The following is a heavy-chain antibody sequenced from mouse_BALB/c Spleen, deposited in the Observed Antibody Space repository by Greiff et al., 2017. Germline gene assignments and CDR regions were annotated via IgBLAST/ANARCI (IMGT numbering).Heavy chain of an antibody. V-gene: IGHV1-5*01. CDR1: GYTFTSYW. CDR3: TRGITTVVATGKNYFDY. CDR2: IYPGNSDT. J-gene: IGHJ2*01. D-gene: IGHD1-1*01. Sequence: EVQLQQSGTVLARPGASVKMSCKASGYTFTSYWMHWVKQRPGQGLEWIGAIYPGNSDTSYNQKFKGKAKLTAVTSTSTAYMELSSLTNEDSAVYYCTRGITTVVATGKNYFDYWGQGTTLTVSS.